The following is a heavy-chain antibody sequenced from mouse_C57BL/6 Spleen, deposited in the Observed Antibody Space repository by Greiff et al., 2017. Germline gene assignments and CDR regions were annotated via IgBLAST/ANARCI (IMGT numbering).Heavy chain of an antibody. Sequence: QVQLQQPGAELVRPGSSVKLSCKASGYTFTSYWMHWVKQRPIQGLEWIGNIDPSDSETHYNQKFKDKATLTVDKSSSTAYMQLSSLTSEDSAVYYCARITTVVANWYCDVWGTGTTVTVSS. CDR1: GYTFTSYW. CDR3: ARITTVVANWYCDV. V-gene: IGHV1-52*01. D-gene: IGHD1-1*01. J-gene: IGHJ1*03. CDR2: IDPSDSET.